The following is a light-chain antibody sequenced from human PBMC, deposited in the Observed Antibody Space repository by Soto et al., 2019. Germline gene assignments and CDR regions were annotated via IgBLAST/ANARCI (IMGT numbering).Light chain of an antibody. CDR1: SRDVGGYNY. V-gene: IGLV2-11*01. CDR3: CSYAGSYTLV. Sequence: QSALTQPRSVSGSPGQSVTISCTGTSRDVGGYNYVSWYQQHPGKAPKLMIYDVSKRPSGVPDRFSGSKSGNTASLTISGLHAEDEDDYYCCSYAGSYTLVFGGGTKLTVL. CDR2: DVS. J-gene: IGLJ2*01.